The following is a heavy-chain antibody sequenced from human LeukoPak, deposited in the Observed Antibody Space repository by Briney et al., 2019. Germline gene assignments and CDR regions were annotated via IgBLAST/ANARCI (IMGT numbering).Heavy chain of an antibody. CDR1: GGSISSGDYY. J-gene: IGHJ3*02. V-gene: IGHV4-30-4*08. CDR2: IYYSGST. D-gene: IGHD4-17*01. Sequence: SQTLSLTCTVSGGSISSGDYYWTWIRQPPGKGLDWIGYIYYSGSTHYNPSLKSRVTISVDTSKNQFSLKLSSVTAADTAVYYCARAHYGEPPLIWGQGTMVTVSS. CDR3: ARAHYGEPPLI.